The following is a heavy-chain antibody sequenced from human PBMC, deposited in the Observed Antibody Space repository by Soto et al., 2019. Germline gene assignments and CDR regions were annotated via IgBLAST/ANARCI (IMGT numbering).Heavy chain of an antibody. CDR1: SGSISSSNW. CDR2: IYHSGGT. J-gene: IGHJ5*02. Sequence: QVQLQESGPGLVKPSGTLSLTCAVSSGSISSSNWWSWVRQPPGKGLEWVGEIYHSGGTNYNPPLKSPLTISVDESKRPSSVKLSSVTAADTAVSYCAREGRICSSTSCYPWFDPWGQGTLVTVSS. CDR3: AREGRICSSTSCYPWFDP. V-gene: IGHV4-4*02. D-gene: IGHD2-2*01.